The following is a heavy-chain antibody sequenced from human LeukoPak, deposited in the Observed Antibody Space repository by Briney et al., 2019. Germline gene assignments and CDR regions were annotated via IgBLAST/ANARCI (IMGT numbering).Heavy chain of an antibody. CDR2: IIPIFGTA. V-gene: IGHV1-69*05. CDR3: ARRIQFRSYWNVVVVAAGAFDI. D-gene: IGHD2-15*01. Sequence: SVKVSCKASGGTFSSYAISWVRQAPGQGLEWMGGIIPIFGTANYAQKFQGRVTITTDESTSTAYMELSSLRSEDTAVYYCARRIQFRSYWNVVVVAAGAFDIWGQGTMVTVSS. J-gene: IGHJ3*02. CDR1: GGTFSSYA.